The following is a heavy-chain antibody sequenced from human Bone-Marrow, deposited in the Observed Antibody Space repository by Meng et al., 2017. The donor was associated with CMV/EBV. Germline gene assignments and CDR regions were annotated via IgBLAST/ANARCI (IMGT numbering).Heavy chain of an antibody. CDR3: ARWIFGLAVGNFAMDV. Sequence: SVKVSCKASGGSFSVSWVRQAPGQGLEWMGGMRPILGRTDYAQKLQGRVTISADESTSTAYMEVSNLRADDTAVYYCARWIFGLAVGNFAMDVWGQGTTVTFSS. CDR2: MRPILGRT. J-gene: IGHJ6*02. CDR1: GGSFSV. V-gene: IGHV1-69*10. D-gene: IGHD3/OR15-3a*01.